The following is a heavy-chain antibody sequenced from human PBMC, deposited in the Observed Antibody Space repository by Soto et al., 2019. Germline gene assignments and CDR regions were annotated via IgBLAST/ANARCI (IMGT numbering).Heavy chain of an antibody. D-gene: IGHD3-16*01. CDR2: ISGFNGNT. V-gene: IGHV1-18*01. J-gene: IGHJ4*02. CDR3: ARIGVSSGHESPDFDS. Sequence: QVQLVQSGAEVKKPGASVKVSCKASGYTFNFYGITWVRQAPGQGLEWMGWISGFNGNTNYAADLQGRVTMTTDTSTSRAYMELRGLRSDATAVYYCARIGVSSGHESPDFDSWGQGTLVTVSS. CDR1: GYTFNFYG.